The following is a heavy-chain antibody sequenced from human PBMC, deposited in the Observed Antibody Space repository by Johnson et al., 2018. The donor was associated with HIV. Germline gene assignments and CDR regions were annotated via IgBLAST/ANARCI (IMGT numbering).Heavy chain of an antibody. Sequence: HVQLVESGGGLVKPGGSLRLSCAASGFTFSDYYMTWVRQAPGKGLEWVAVISYDGSDTRYADSVKGRFTISRDNAKTTLYLQMNSLRAEDTAVYYCAREVNAFDIWGQGTVVTVSS. CDR1: GFTFSDYY. CDR2: ISYDGSDT. J-gene: IGHJ3*02. CDR3: AREVNAFDI. D-gene: IGHD3-22*01. V-gene: IGHV3-30*03.